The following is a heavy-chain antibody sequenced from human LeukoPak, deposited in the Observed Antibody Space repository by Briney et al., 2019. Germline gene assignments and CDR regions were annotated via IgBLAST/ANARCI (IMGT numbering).Heavy chain of an antibody. CDR2: IIPISGTT. Sequence: SVKVSCKTSGGTFTTYAVSWVRQAPGQGLEWMGGIIPISGTTNYAQKSQGRVTITADESTDTAFMELSSLRSEDTAVYYCATKIDILTASGLGPHIPHYFDYWGQGTLVTVSS. CDR3: ATKIDILTASGLGPHIPHYFDY. D-gene: IGHD3-9*01. J-gene: IGHJ4*02. CDR1: GGTFTTYA. V-gene: IGHV1-69*13.